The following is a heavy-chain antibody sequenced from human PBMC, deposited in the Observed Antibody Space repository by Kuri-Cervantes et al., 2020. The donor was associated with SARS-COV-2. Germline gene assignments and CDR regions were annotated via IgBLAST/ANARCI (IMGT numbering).Heavy chain of an antibody. D-gene: IGHD3-3*01. J-gene: IGHJ4*02. Sequence: GGSLRLSCAASGFTFSDYYMTWIRQAPGKGLEWVANIYPSGGTIYYADSVKGRFTISRGNAKNSLYLQMNSLRAEDTAVYYCARRNRNYDFWSGYDYWGQGTLVTVSS. CDR2: IYPSGGTI. CDR1: GFTFSDYY. CDR3: ARRNRNYDFWSGYDY. V-gene: IGHV3-11*04.